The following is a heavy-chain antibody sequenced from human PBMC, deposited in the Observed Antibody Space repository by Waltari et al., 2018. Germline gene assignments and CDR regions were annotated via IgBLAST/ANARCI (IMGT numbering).Heavy chain of an antibody. CDR3: AHRSHVLRLLEWLSRDNWFDP. CDR2: IYWNDDK. D-gene: IGHD3-3*01. Sequence: QITLKESGPTLVKPTQTLTLTCTFSGFSLSTSGVGVGWIRQPPGKALGWLALIYWNDDKRYSRCRKSRLTITKDTSKNQVVLTMTNMDPVDTATYYCAHRSHVLRLLEWLSRDNWFDPWGQGTLVTVSS. J-gene: IGHJ5*02. V-gene: IGHV2-5*01. CDR1: GFSLSTSGVG.